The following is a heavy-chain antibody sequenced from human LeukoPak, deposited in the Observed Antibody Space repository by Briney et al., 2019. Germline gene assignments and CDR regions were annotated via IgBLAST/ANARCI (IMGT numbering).Heavy chain of an antibody. D-gene: IGHD2-21*02. CDR2: IKSKTDGGTT. Sequence: GGSLRLSCAASGFTFSNAWMSWVRQAPGKGLEWVGRIKSKTDGGTTDYAAPVKGRFTLSRDDSKNTLYLQMNSLRAEDRAVYYCARQRCGGDCYPFDYWGQGTLVTVSS. CDR3: ARQRCGGDCYPFDY. V-gene: IGHV3-15*01. CDR1: GFTFSNAW. J-gene: IGHJ4*02.